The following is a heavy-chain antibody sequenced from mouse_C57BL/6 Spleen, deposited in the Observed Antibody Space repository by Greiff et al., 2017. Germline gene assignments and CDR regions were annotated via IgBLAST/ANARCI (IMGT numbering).Heavy chain of an antibody. V-gene: IGHV1-55*01. Sequence: QVQLQQPGAELVKPGASVKMSCKASGYTFTSYWITWVKQRPGQGLEWIGDIYPGSGSTNYNEKFKSKATLTVDTSSSTAYMQLSSLTSEDSAVYYCASGDDYDGWFADWGQGTLVTVSA. J-gene: IGHJ3*01. CDR1: GYTFTSYW. CDR3: ASGDDYDGWFAD. D-gene: IGHD2-4*01. CDR2: IYPGSGST.